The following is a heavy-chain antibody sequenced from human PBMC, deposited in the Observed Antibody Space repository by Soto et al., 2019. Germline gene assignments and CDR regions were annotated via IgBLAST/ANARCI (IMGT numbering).Heavy chain of an antibody. Sequence: XGTLSLTCTVSGGSMSSYYWTWLRQSPGRGLEWIGYISYSGSTYYNPSLKSRVTISADTSKNQFSLRMNSMIAADTAVYYCARADPDASVGYWGQGTLVTVSS. CDR1: GGSMSSYY. CDR3: ARADPDASVGY. CDR2: ISYSGST. V-gene: IGHV4-59*01. D-gene: IGHD2-15*01. J-gene: IGHJ4*02.